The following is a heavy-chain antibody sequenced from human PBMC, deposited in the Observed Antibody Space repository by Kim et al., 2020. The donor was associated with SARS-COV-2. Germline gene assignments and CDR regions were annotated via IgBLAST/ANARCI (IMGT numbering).Heavy chain of an antibody. J-gene: IGHJ4*02. CDR3: ARVAKYSKSFDY. CDR1: GGSFSGYY. D-gene: IGHD6-6*01. V-gene: IGHV4-34*01. CDR2: INHSGST. Sequence: SETLSLTCAVYGGSFSGYYWSWIRQPPGKGLEWIGEINHSGSTNYNPSLKSRVTISVDTSKNQFSLKLSSVTAADTAVYYCARVAKYSKSFDYWGQGTLVTVSS.